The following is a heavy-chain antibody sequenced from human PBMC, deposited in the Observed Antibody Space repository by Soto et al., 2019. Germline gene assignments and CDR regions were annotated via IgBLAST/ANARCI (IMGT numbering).Heavy chain of an antibody. CDR1: GGSFSGYY. CDR2: INHSGST. CDR3: ARGHRLDP. V-gene: IGHV4-34*01. Sequence: PSETLSLTCAVYGGSFSGYYWSWIRQPPGKGLEWIGEINHSGSTNYNPSLKSRVTISVDTSKNQFSLKLSSVTAADTAVYYCARGHRLDPWGQGTLVTVSS. J-gene: IGHJ5*02.